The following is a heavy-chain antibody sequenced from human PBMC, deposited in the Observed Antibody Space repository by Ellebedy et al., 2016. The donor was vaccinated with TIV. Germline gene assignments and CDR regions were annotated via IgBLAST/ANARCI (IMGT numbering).Heavy chain of an antibody. D-gene: IGHD3-10*01. J-gene: IGHJ4*02. V-gene: IGHV4-31*03. CDR2: IYYSGST. CDR3: ARESLLWFGESYSISRAAFDY. CDR1: GGSISSGGYY. Sequence: SETLSLXXTVSGGSISSGGYYWSWIRQHPGKGLEWIGYIYYSGSTYYNPSLKSRVTISVDTSKNQFSLKLSSVTAADTAVYYCARESLLWFGESYSISRAAFDYWGQGTLVTVSS.